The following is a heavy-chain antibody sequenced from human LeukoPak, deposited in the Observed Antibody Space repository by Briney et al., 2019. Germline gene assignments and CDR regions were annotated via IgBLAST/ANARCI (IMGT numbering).Heavy chain of an antibody. D-gene: IGHD3-16*01. CDR2: ISSSGSTI. Sequence: GGSLRLSCAASGFTFSDYYMSWIRQAPGKGLEWVSYISSSGSTIYYADSVKGRFTISRDNAKNSLYLQMNSLRSEDTAVYYCARDNDSRDPPHFDYWGQGTLVTVSS. V-gene: IGHV3-11*01. CDR3: ARDNDSRDPPHFDY. CDR1: GFTFSDYY. J-gene: IGHJ4*02.